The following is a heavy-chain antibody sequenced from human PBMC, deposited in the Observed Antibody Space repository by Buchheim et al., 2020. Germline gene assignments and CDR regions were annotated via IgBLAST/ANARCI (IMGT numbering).Heavy chain of an antibody. Sequence: QVQLVESGGGVVQPGRSLRLSCAASGFTFSSYGMHWVRQAPGKGLEWVAVISYDGSNKNYADSVKGRFTISRDNSKNTLYLQMNSLRAEDTAVYYCAKVSGSLYYYGMDVWGQGTT. D-gene: IGHD3-10*01. CDR3: AKVSGSLYYYGMDV. V-gene: IGHV3-30*18. CDR2: ISYDGSNK. CDR1: GFTFSSYG. J-gene: IGHJ6*02.